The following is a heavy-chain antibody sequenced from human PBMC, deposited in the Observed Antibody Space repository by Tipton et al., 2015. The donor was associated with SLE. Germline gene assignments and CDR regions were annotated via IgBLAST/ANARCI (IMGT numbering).Heavy chain of an antibody. Sequence: LRLSCAVYGGSFSGYYWTWIRQPPGKGLEWIGEINHSGSTNYNPSLKSRVTISTDTSKNQFSLRLSSVTGADTAVYYCARRRISIIRGYFDYWGQGTLVTVSS. CDR2: INHSGST. D-gene: IGHD3-10*01. V-gene: IGHV4-34*01. CDR3: ARRRISIIRGYFDY. J-gene: IGHJ4*02. CDR1: GGSFSGYY.